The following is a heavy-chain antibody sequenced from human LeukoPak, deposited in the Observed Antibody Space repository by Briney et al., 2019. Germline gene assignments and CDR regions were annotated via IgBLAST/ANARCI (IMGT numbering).Heavy chain of an antibody. CDR3: ARGGTLSGDPRVYYFDY. CDR2: ISYDGSNK. V-gene: IGHV3-30-3*01. Sequence: GGSLRLSCAASGFTFSSYAMHWVRQAPGKGLEWVAVISYDGSNKYYADSVKGRFTISRDNSKNTLYLQMNSLRAEVTAVYYCARGGTLSGDPRVYYFDYWGQGTLVTVSS. J-gene: IGHJ4*02. CDR1: GFTFSSYA. D-gene: IGHD3-10*01.